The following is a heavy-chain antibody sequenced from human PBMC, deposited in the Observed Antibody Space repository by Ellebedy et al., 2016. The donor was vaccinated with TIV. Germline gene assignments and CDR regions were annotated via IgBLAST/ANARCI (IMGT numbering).Heavy chain of an antibody. D-gene: IGHD6-13*01. Sequence: GESLKISCAASGFTFSSYSMNWVRQAPGKGLEWVSSISSSSSYIYYADSVKGRFTISRDNAKNSLYLQMNSLRAEDTAVYYCARDSWKDSSSPSWCFDYWGQGTLVTVSS. CDR2: ISSSSSYI. CDR3: ARDSWKDSSSPSWCFDY. V-gene: IGHV3-21*01. CDR1: GFTFSSYS. J-gene: IGHJ4*02.